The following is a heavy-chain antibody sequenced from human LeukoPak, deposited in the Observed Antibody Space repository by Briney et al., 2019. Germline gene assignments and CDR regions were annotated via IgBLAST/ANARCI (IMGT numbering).Heavy chain of an antibody. Sequence: ASVKVSCTASGYTFTSYYIHWVRQAPGQGLEWMGVISPSGGGTSYAQKFQGRVTMTRDTSTSTVYMELSSLRSEDTAVYYCARAREPEGTYGSGRYWGQGTLVTVSS. CDR2: ISPSGGGT. J-gene: IGHJ4*02. CDR3: ARAREPEGTYGSGRY. D-gene: IGHD6-19*01. CDR1: GYTFTSYY. V-gene: IGHV1-46*01.